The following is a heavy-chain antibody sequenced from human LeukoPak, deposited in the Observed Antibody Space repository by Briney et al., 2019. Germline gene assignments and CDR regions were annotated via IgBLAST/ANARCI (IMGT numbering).Heavy chain of an antibody. J-gene: IGHJ5*02. CDR1: GYTFTSYG. Sequence: ASVKVSCKASGYTFTSYGISWVRQAPGQGLEWMGWISAYNGNTNYAQKLQGRVTMTTDTSTSTAYMELRSLRSDDTAVYYCARDPGGDCSSTSCYYSWFDPWGQGTLVTVSS. CDR2: ISAYNGNT. D-gene: IGHD2-2*01. V-gene: IGHV1-18*01. CDR3: ARDPGGDCSSTSCYYSWFDP.